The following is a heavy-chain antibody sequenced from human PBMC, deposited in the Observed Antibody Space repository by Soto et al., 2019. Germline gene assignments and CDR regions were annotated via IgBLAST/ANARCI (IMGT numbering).Heavy chain of an antibody. CDR3: AKDAVSRDGVWLAHD. Sequence: LRLSCAASGFTLSNYAMIWIRQVPGKGLQWVSGLYGSGGGIHYAESVKDRFTISRDNSAYAVYLQMNNLRVEDSAIYYCAKDAVSRDGVWLAHDWGQGTVVTVSS. V-gene: IGHV3-23*01. D-gene: IGHD5-12*01. J-gene: IGHJ4*02. CDR1: GFTLSNYA. CDR2: LYGSGGGI.